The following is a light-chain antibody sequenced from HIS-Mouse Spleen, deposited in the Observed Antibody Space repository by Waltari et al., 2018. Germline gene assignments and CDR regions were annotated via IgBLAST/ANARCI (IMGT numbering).Light chain of an antibody. CDR3: CSYAGSYTYV. CDR1: SSDVGGYNY. Sequence: QSALTQPRSVSGSPGQSVTISCTGTSSDVGGYNYVSWYQQHPGKAPKLMICDVSKRPSGVPDRFSGSKSGKAASLTISGLQAEDEADYYCCSYAGSYTYVFGTGTKVTVL. J-gene: IGLJ1*01. CDR2: DVS. V-gene: IGLV2-11*01.